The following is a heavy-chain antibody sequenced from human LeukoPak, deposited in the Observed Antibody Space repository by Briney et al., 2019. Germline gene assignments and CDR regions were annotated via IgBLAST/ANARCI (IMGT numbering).Heavy chain of an antibody. CDR3: ARLVDTAMAYFDY. CDR1: GYSLTSYW. J-gene: IGHJ4*02. V-gene: IGHV5-51*01. CDR2: IYPGDSDT. D-gene: IGHD5-18*01. Sequence: GESLKISCKGSGYSLTSYWIGWVRQMPGKGLGWMGIIYPGDSDTRYSPSFQGQVTISADKSISTAYLQWSSLKASDTAMYYCARLVDTAMAYFDYWGQGTLVTVSS.